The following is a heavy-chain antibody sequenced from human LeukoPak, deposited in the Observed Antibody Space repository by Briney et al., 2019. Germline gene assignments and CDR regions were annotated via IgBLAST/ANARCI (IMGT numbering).Heavy chain of an antibody. CDR2: IYTSGST. Sequence: PSETLSLTCTVSGGSISSNNYYWSWIRQPAGKGLEWIGRIYTSGSTNYNPSLKSRVTISVDTSKNQFSLKLSSVTAADTAVYYCARGYDFWSGSGGYYYMDVRGKGTTVTVSS. J-gene: IGHJ6*03. CDR3: ARGYDFWSGSGGYYYMDV. D-gene: IGHD3-3*01. V-gene: IGHV4-61*02. CDR1: GGSISSNNYY.